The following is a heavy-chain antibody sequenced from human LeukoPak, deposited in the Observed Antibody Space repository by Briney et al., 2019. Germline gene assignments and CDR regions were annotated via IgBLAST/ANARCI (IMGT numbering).Heavy chain of an antibody. V-gene: IGHV3-23*01. CDR2: LNDVGGDA. J-gene: IGHJ6*03. Sequence: TGGSLRLSCGASGFTFSTYAMAWVRQAPGKGLEWVSSLNDVGGDAYYADSVKGRFTISRDNRKNILFLQMSSLRAEDTAVYYCARTRDPPTYYYFYMDVWGKGTTVTVSS. CDR1: GFTFSTYA. CDR3: ARTRDPPTYYYFYMDV. D-gene: IGHD1-14*01.